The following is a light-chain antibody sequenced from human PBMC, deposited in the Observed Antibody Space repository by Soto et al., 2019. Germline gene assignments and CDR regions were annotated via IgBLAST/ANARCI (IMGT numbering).Light chain of an antibody. Sequence: QSVLTQPASVSGSPGQSITISCSGTSSDVGSYNLVSWYQQHPGKAPKFMIFEGSKRPSGVSNRFSGSKSGNTASLTISGLQAEDEADYYCCSYAGGSTWVFGGGTKVTVL. V-gene: IGLV2-23*01. CDR2: EGS. CDR3: CSYAGGSTWV. J-gene: IGLJ3*02. CDR1: SSDVGSYNL.